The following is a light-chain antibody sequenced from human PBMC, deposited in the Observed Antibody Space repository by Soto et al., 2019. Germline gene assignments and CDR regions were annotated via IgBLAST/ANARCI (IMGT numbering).Light chain of an antibody. CDR3: CSFAGSSTWV. Sequence: QSALAQPASVSGSPGQSITISCTGTSSDVGSYNLVSWYQQHPGKAPKLIISEVNKRPSGVSNRFSGSKSGNTASLTISGLQAEDEADHYCCSFAGSSTWVFGGGTKLTVL. J-gene: IGLJ3*02. V-gene: IGLV2-23*02. CDR1: SSDVGSYNL. CDR2: EVN.